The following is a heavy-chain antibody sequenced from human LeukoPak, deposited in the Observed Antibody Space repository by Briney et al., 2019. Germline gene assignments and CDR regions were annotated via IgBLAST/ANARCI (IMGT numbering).Heavy chain of an antibody. CDR1: GFTFSSYW. Sequence: GGSLRLSCAASGFTFSSYWMSWVRQAPGKGLEWVANIKQDGSEKYYVDSVKGRFTISRDNAKNSLYLQINSLRAEDTAVYYCARAGSGYDYLFDYYYMDVWGKGTTVTVSS. D-gene: IGHD5-12*01. V-gene: IGHV3-7*01. CDR2: IKQDGSEK. CDR3: ARAGSGYDYLFDYYYMDV. J-gene: IGHJ6*03.